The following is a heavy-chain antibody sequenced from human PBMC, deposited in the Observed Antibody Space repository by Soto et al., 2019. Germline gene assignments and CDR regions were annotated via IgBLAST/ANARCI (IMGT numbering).Heavy chain of an antibody. CDR1: GASISSDNR. V-gene: IGHV4-4*02. CDR2: ISQSGTT. J-gene: IGHJ6*02. Sequence: PSETLSLTCAVSGASISSDNRWTWVRQPPGEGLEWIGEISQSGTTKYNPSLASRVTISVDKSKNQFSLRLTSMTAADTAVYYCAKMVPAALRLYSSFGPDVWGQGTRVTVSS. D-gene: IGHD2-8*01. CDR3: AKMVPAALRLYSSFGPDV.